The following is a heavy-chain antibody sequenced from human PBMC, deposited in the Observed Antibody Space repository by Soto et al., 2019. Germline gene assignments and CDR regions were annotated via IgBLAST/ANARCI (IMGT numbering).Heavy chain of an antibody. Sequence: SHTLSLTCTVSGCSTSRYYWSWIRQPPEKGLEWIGYIYYSGSTNYNPSLKSRVTISVDTSKNQFSLKLSSVTAADTAVYYCARADSYRPYHLDYWGQGTLDTVSS. CDR2: IYYSGST. J-gene: IGHJ4*02. CDR3: ARADSYRPYHLDY. CDR1: GCSTSRYY. V-gene: IGHV4-59*01. D-gene: IGHD5-18*01.